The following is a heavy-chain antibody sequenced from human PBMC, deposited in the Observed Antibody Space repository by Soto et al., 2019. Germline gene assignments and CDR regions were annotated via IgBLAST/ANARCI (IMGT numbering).Heavy chain of an antibody. D-gene: IGHD6-6*01. CDR1: GFSLTTSGVG. CDR2: IYWDDDK. J-gene: IGHJ4*02. Sequence: QITLKESGPTLVKPTQTLTLTCTFSGFSLTTSGVGVGWIRQPPGKALEWLALIYWDDDKRYSPSLKSRLTITKDTSKNQVVLTMTNMDPVDTATYNCARRYSSSSLDFWGQGTLVTVSS. V-gene: IGHV2-5*02. CDR3: ARRYSSSSLDF.